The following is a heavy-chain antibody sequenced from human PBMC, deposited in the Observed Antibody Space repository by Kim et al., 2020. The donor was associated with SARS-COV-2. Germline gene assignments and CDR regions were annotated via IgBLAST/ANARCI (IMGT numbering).Heavy chain of an antibody. CDR2: ISSSGSTI. Sequence: GGSLRLSCAASGFTFSDYYMSWIRQAPGKGLEWVSYISSSGSTIYYADSVKGRFTISRDNAKNSLYLQMNSLRAEDTAVYYCARGFYYYDSSGYTPVSDYWGQGTLVTVSS. J-gene: IGHJ4*02. CDR3: ARGFYYYDSSGYTPVSDY. CDR1: GFTFSDYY. V-gene: IGHV3-11*01. D-gene: IGHD3-22*01.